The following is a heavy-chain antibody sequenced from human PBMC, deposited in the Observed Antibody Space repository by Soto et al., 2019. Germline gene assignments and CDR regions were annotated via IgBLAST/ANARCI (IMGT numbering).Heavy chain of an antibody. CDR3: ATLIPDFWSGYYS. CDR1: GGTFSSYA. CDR2: IIPIFGTA. D-gene: IGHD3-3*01. J-gene: IGHJ4*02. V-gene: IGHV1-69*06. Sequence: GASVKVSCKASGGTFSSYAISWVRQAPGQGLEWMGGIIPIFGTANYAQKFQGRVTITADKSTSTAYMELGSLRSEDTAVYYCATLIPDFWSGYYSWGQGTLVTVSS.